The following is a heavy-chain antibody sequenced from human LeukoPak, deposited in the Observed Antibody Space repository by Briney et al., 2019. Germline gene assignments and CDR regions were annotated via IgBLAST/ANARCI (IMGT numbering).Heavy chain of an antibody. D-gene: IGHD5-24*01. Sequence: SHTLSLTCSISGDSVSSNSAAWNWIRQSPSRGLEWLGRTYYKYKWYNDYAVSLKSRITINPETSKNQFSLQLSSVTPEDTAVYYCARQNNTYHHYNLGWFDPWGQGTLVTVSS. CDR2: TYYKYKWYN. CDR3: ARQNNTYHHYNLGWFDP. J-gene: IGHJ5*02. V-gene: IGHV6-1*01. CDR1: GDSVSSNSAA.